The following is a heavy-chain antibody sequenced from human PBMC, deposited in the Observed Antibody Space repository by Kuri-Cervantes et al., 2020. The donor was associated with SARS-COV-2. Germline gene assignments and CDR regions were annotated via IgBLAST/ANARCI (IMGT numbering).Heavy chain of an antibody. CDR1: GFTFSGSA. CDR2: IRSKANNYAT. CDR3: TRDVSSGWSSGYYYYGMDV. J-gene: IGHJ6*02. Sequence: GGSLRLSCAASGFTFSGSAMHWVRQASGKGLEWVGRIRSKANNYATAYAASVKGRFTISRDDSKNTAYLQMNSLKTEDTAVYYCTRDVSSGWSSGYYYYGMDVWGQGTTVTVSS. V-gene: IGHV3-73*01. D-gene: IGHD6-19*01.